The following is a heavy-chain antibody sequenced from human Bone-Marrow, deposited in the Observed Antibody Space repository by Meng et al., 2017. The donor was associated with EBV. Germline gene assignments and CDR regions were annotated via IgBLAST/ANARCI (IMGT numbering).Heavy chain of an antibody. V-gene: IGHV1-69*01. CDR3: ASESGRGFTPDY. CDR2: LIPMSDAP. Sequence: QVQFVESGAGVKKPGSPVKVSCKTSGGTFRSDAISWVRQAPGQGLEWMGGLIPMSDAPHYAQKFQGRVTITADESTSTHYMDLSGLRSEDTAVYYCASESGRGFTPDYWGQGTLVTVSS. CDR1: GGTFRSDA. D-gene: IGHD3-10*01. J-gene: IGHJ4*02.